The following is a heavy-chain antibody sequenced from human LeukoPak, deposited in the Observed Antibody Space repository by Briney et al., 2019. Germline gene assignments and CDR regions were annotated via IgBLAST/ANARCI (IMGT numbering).Heavy chain of an antibody. D-gene: IGHD6-13*01. CDR1: GFTFRTYW. CDR2: IIENGGET. CDR3: AKDYEYNSNTWYFH. V-gene: IGHV3-23*01. J-gene: IGHJ4*02. Sequence: GGSLRLSCAVSGFTFRTYWMHWVRQVPGEGLEWVSGIIENGGETYYADSVRGRFTISRDNSKNTLYLQMNSLRAEDTAVYYCAKDYEYNSNTWYFHWGRGTLVSVSS.